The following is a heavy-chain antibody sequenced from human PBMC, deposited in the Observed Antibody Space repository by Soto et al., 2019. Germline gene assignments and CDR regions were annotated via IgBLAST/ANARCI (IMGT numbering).Heavy chain of an antibody. CDR2: VSIGGST. D-gene: IGHD2-15*01. V-gene: IGHV3-23*01. J-gene: IGHJ4*02. Sequence: QSGGSLRLSCAASGFTFSSYAMGWVRQGPGKGLEWVAVVSIGGSTHYADSVRGRFTISRDNSKNTLSLQMNSLTAEDTAVYFCATRSGAGGHFDYWGQGALVTVSS. CDR1: GFTFSSYA. CDR3: ATRSGAGGHFDY.